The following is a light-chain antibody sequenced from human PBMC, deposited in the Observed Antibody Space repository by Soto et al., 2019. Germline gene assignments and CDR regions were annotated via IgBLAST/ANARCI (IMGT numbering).Light chain of an antibody. CDR2: DAS. V-gene: IGKV1-33*01. CDR1: QNINNY. CDR3: QQYENLPT. Sequence: IHVTQSPSSLSASVGDRVTITFQASQNINNYLNWYQQKPGRAPKLLIYDASNLEAGVPSRFRGSGSGTDFTFTISRLQPEDIATYYCQQYENLPTFGQGTRLEIK. J-gene: IGKJ5*01.